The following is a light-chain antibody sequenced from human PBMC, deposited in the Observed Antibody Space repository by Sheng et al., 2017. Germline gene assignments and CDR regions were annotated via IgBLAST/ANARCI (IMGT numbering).Light chain of an antibody. J-gene: IGKJ1*01. Sequence: TQSPSSLSASVGDRVTITCRASQAIRNDLGWYQQKPGQAPRLLIFDASNRATGIPARFSGSGSGTDFTLTISSLEPEDFAVYYCQQRSDWPTFGQGTKVEIK. CDR2: DAS. V-gene: IGKV3D-11*01. CDR3: QQRSDWPT. CDR1: QAIRND.